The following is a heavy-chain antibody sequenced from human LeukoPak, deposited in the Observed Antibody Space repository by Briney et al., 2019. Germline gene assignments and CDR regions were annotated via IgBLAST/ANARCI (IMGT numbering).Heavy chain of an antibody. CDR1: GGSISSYY. Sequence: SETLSLTCTVSGGSISSYYWSWIRQPPGKGLEWIGYIYYSGSTNYNPSLKSRVTMTTDTSTSTAYMELRSLRSDDTAVYYCARVDDYYYYMDVWGKGTTVTVSS. V-gene: IGHV4-59*01. CDR3: ARVDDYYYYMDV. J-gene: IGHJ6*03. CDR2: IYYSGST. D-gene: IGHD3-9*01.